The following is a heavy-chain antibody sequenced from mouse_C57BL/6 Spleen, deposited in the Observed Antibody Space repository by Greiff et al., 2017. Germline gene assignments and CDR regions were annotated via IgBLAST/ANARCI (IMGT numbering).Heavy chain of an antibody. J-gene: IGHJ4*01. Sequence: QVQLQQPGAELVKPGASVKLSCKASGYTFTSYWMQWVKQRPGQGLEWIGEIDPSDSYTNYNQKFKGKAQLTVDTSSSTAYMQLSSLTSENSAVYYCARWGIYSNYAMDCWGQGTSVTVSS. D-gene: IGHD2-5*01. CDR2: IDPSDSYT. CDR3: ARWGIYSNYAMDC. V-gene: IGHV1-50*01. CDR1: GYTFTSYW.